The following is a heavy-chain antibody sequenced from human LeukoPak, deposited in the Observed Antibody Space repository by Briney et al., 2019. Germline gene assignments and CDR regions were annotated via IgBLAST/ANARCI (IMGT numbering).Heavy chain of an antibody. V-gene: IGHV1-2*02. D-gene: IGHD5-12*01. Sequence: ASVKVSCKASGFTFRDYYVQWVRQVPGQGLEWVGWMYFNSGATRYAPKFQGRVALTGDTSINTVYMELVSLGSDDTAMYYCAREGSSPSGQDWYAFDIWGQETMVTVSS. CDR2: MYFNSGAT. CDR1: GFTFRDYY. CDR3: AREGSSPSGQDWYAFDI. J-gene: IGHJ3*02.